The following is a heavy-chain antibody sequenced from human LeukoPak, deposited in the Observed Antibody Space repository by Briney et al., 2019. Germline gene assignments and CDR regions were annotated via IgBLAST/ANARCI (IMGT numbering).Heavy chain of an antibody. Sequence: SGGSLRLSCAASGFTFSTYGMHWVRQAPGKGLEWVALTSYDGGNKYYADSVKGRFTISRDNSKNTLYLQMNSLRAEDTAVYYCAREGPVGSTTSDAFDIWGQGTMVTVSS. V-gene: IGHV3-30*03. J-gene: IGHJ3*02. CDR1: GFTFSTYG. CDR3: AREGPVGSTTSDAFDI. CDR2: TSYDGGNK. D-gene: IGHD1-26*01.